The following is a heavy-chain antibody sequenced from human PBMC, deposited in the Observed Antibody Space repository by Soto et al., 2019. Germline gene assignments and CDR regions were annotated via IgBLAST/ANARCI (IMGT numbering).Heavy chain of an antibody. D-gene: IGHD2-8*01. CDR2: INPSGGST. CDR3: VSQRTSVLTQAYFDY. CDR1: GYTFTSYY. J-gene: IGHJ4*02. Sequence: ASVKVSCKASGYTFTSYYMHWVRQAPGQGLEWMGIINPSGGSTSYAQKFQGRVTMTRDTSKNQFSLNLNSVTASDTAVYYCVSQRTSVLTQAYFDYWGPGALVTVSS. V-gene: IGHV1-46*01.